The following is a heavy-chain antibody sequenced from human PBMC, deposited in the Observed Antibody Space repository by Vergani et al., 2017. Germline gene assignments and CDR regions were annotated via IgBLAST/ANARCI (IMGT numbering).Heavy chain of an antibody. CDR1: GFTFSSYS. CDR3: ARDFTGNVVPAAMKNRRTDAFDI. CDR2: ISSSSSYI. J-gene: IGHJ3*02. Sequence: EVQLVESGGGLVKPGGSLRLSCAASGFTFSSYSMNWVRQAPGKGLEWVSSISSSSSYIYYADSVKGRFTISRDNAKNSLYLQMNSLRAEDTAVYYCARDFTGNVVPAAMKNRRTDAFDIWGQGTMVTVSS. V-gene: IGHV3-21*01. D-gene: IGHD2-2*01.